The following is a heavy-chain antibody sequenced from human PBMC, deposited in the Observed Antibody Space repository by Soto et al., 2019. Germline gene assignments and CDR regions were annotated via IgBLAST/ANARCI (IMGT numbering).Heavy chain of an antibody. V-gene: IGHV3-30*04. CDR2: ISYDGSNK. J-gene: IGHJ4*02. CDR1: GFTFSSYA. D-gene: IGHD3-10*01. CDR3: ARDTSMVRGVDTPDY. Sequence: GGSLRLSCAASGFTFSSYAMHWVRQAPGKGLEWVAVISYDGSNKYYADSVKGRFTISRDNSKNTLYLQMNSLRAEDTAVYYCARDTSMVRGVDTPDYWGQGTLVTVSS.